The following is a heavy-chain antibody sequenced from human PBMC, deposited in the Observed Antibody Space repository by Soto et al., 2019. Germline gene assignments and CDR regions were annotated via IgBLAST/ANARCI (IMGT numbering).Heavy chain of an antibody. Sequence: GGSLRLSCAASGFTFSSYALHWVRQAPGKGLEWVAVISYDGTNKYYADSVKGRFTISRDISKSTLYVQMNSLRAEDTAVYYCARDFGGNSRLYYFDYWGQGTLVTVSS. J-gene: IGHJ4*02. D-gene: IGHD2-21*02. CDR3: ARDFGGNSRLYYFDY. CDR1: GFTFSSYA. V-gene: IGHV3-30-3*01. CDR2: ISYDGTNK.